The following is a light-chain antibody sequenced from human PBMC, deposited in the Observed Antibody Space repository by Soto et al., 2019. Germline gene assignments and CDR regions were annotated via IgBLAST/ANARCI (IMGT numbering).Light chain of an antibody. CDR2: DES. Sequence: EIVMTQSPATLSVSPGERATLSCRASQTIDNTLAWYQRKPGQAPRILIYDESTRATGVPDRFSGSGSGTDLNLTISRLQSEDFAVYYCQHYNYWPYTCGQGTKVDIK. CDR1: QTIDNT. J-gene: IGKJ2*01. CDR3: QHYNYWPYT. V-gene: IGKV3-15*01.